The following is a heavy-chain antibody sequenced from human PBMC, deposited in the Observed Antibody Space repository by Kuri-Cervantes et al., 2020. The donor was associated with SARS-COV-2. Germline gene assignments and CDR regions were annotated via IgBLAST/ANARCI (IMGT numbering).Heavy chain of an antibody. V-gene: IGHV1-69*10. D-gene: IGHD5-12*01. CDR1: GGTFSSYT. CDR3: ARASSGYDLDIDY. Sequence: SVKVSCKASGGTFSSYTISWVRQAPGQGLEWMGGIIPILGIANYAQKFQGRVTITADKSTSTAYRELSSLRSEDTAVYYCARASSGYDLDIDYWGQGTLVTVSS. CDR2: IIPILGIA. J-gene: IGHJ4*02.